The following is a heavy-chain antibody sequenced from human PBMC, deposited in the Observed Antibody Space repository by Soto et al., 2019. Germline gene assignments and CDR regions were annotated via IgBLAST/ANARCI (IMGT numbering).Heavy chain of an antibody. J-gene: IGHJ6*02. CDR3: AGALENPYFYYGLNV. CDR2: TTYDGGIK. V-gene: IGHV3-30*03. Sequence: GGSLRLSCEPPGLSSGAFAMEWFRLAPGKGLEWVAATTYDGGIKHYVDSVKGRFTISRDNSKNTLYLQMNSLRVEDTATYYCAGALENPYFYYGLNVWGQGTTVTVSS. CDR1: GLSSGAFA. D-gene: IGHD1-1*01.